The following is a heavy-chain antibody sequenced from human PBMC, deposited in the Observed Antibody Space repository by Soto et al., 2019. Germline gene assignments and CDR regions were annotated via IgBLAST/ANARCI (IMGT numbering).Heavy chain of an antibody. D-gene: IGHD1-26*01. CDR1: GYTFTRYA. Sequence: QVQLVQSGTEVKKPGASVKVSCKASGYTFTRYAMHWVRQAPGQRLEWMGWINAGNGNTKYSQKFQGRVTITRDTSASTAYMELSSLRSEDTAVYYCARGASPLIDYWGQGTLVTVSS. CDR2: INAGNGNT. CDR3: ARGASPLIDY. J-gene: IGHJ4*02. V-gene: IGHV1-3*01.